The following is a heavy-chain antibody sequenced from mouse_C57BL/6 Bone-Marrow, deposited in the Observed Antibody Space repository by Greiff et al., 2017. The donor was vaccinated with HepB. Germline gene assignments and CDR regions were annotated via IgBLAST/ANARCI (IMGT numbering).Heavy chain of an antibody. J-gene: IGHJ2*01. CDR3: ARTEDYYGSSPYFDY. D-gene: IGHD1-1*01. V-gene: IGHV1-80*01. Sequence: QVQLQQSGAELVKPGASVKISCKASGYAFSSYWMNWVKQRPGKGLEWIGQIYPGDGDTNYNGKFKGKATMTADKSSSTAYMQLSSLTSEDSAVYFCARTEDYYGSSPYFDYWGQGTTLTVSS. CDR1: GYAFSSYW. CDR2: IYPGDGDT.